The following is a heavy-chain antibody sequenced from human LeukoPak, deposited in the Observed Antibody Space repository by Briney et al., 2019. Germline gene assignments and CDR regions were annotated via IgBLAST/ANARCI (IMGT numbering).Heavy chain of an antibody. CDR1: GSTFSSYA. Sequence: GGSLRLSCAASGSTFSSYALHWVRQAPGKALEYVSAISSNGGSTYYANSVKGRFTISRDNSKNTLYLQMGSLRADDMAVYYCARGDIVVVPAALDYWGQGTLVTVSS. CDR2: ISSNGGST. CDR3: ARGDIVVVPAALDY. D-gene: IGHD2-2*01. V-gene: IGHV3-64*01. J-gene: IGHJ4*02.